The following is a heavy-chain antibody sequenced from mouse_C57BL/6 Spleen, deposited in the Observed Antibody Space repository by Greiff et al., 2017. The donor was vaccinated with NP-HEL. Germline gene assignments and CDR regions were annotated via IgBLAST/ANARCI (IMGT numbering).Heavy chain of an antibody. CDR2: TNPTNGRT. Sequence: VQLQQSGAELVKAGASVKMSCKASGYTFTSYWMHWVKQRLGQGLEWFAETNPTNGRTYYNEKFKSKATLTVDKSSSTAYMLLSGPTFEDSAVYYCARSKNIVATYFDYWGQGTTLTVSS. V-gene: IGHV1S81*02. D-gene: IGHD1-1*01. CDR3: ARSKNIVATYFDY. J-gene: IGHJ2*01. CDR1: GYTFTSYW.